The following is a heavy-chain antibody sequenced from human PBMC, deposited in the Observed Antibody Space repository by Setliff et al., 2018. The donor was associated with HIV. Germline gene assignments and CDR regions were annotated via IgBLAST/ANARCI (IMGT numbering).Heavy chain of an antibody. CDR1: GYTFSNYG. CDR3: ARDHHSGRGSNFPWYSDL. V-gene: IGHV1-18*01. J-gene: IGHJ2*01. D-gene: IGHD1-26*01. CDR2: ITSYNGNT. Sequence: ASVKVSCKASGYTFSNYGITWVRQAPGQGLEWMGWITSYNGNTNYAKKFKGRVTITTDTSTSIAYMELKSLRSEHTAVYYCARDHHSGRGSNFPWYSDLWGRGTLVTVSS.